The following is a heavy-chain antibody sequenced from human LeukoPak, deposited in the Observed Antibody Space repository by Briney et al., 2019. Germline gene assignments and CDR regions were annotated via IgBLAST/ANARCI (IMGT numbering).Heavy chain of an antibody. CDR3: ARDLGTTQNQHTSNPSIAVAGGEDY. V-gene: IGHV3-74*01. Sequence: GGSLRLSCAASGFTFSSYWMHWVRQAPGKGLVWVSRINSDGSSTSYADSVKGRFTISRDNAKNTLYLQMNSLRAEDTAVYYCARDLGTTQNQHTSNPSIAVAGGEDYWGQGTLVTVSS. CDR1: GFTFSSYW. CDR2: INSDGSST. J-gene: IGHJ4*02. D-gene: IGHD6-19*01.